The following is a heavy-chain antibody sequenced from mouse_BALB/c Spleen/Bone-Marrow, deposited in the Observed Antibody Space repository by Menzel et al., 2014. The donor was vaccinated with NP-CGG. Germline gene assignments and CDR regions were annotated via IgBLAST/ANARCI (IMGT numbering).Heavy chain of an antibody. D-gene: IGHD2-1*01. CDR2: INGNGGST. Sequence: EVKLMESGGGLVQPGGSLKLSCAASGFTFSNHGMSWVRQTPDKRLELVATINGNGGSTYYPDSVKGRFTISRDTAKNTLYLQMSSLKSEETAMYYCVRGNYGNYVDYFDFWGQGTTLTVSS. J-gene: IGHJ2*01. V-gene: IGHV5-6-3*01. CDR1: GFTFSNHG. CDR3: VRGNYGNYVDYFDF.